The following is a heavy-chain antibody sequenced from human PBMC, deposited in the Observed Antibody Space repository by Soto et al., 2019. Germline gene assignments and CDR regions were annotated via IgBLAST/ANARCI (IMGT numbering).Heavy chain of an antibody. D-gene: IGHD1-26*01. CDR1: GGTFSSYA. Sequence: GASVKVSCKASGGTFSSYAISWVRQAPGQGLEWMGGIIPIFGTANYAQKFQGRVTITADESTSTAYMELSSLRSEDTAVYYCARPSNRLYSGTPDYFDYWGQGTLVTVSS. CDR3: ARPSNRLYSGTPDYFDY. V-gene: IGHV1-69*13. CDR2: IIPIFGTA. J-gene: IGHJ4*02.